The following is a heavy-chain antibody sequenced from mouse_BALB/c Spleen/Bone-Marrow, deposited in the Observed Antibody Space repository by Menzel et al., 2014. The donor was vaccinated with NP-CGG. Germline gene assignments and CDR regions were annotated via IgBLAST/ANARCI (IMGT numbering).Heavy chain of an antibody. V-gene: IGHV14-3*02. CDR1: GFNIEDTY. J-gene: IGHJ4*01. D-gene: IGHD4-1*01. Sequence: VQLQQSGAELVKPGASVKLYCTASGFNIEDTYMHWVKQRPEQGLEWIGRIDPANGNTKYDPKFQGKATITADTSSNTAYLQLSSLTSEDTAVYYCARWEYYAMDYWGQGTSVTVSS. CDR3: ARWEYYAMDY. CDR2: IDPANGNT.